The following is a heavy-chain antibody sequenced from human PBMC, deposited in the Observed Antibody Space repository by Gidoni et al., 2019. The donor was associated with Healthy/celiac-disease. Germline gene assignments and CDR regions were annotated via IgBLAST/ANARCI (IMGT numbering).Heavy chain of an antibody. CDR3: ARGPYGGAGTR. Sequence: QVQLQESGPGLVKPSQPLSLTCTVSVGSISSGSYDWSWIRPLAGKGLEWLGRLYTSGSTNYNPSLKSRVTISVDTFKNQFSLELSSVTAADTAGYYCARGPYGGAGTRWGQGTLVTVSS. J-gene: IGHJ4*02. V-gene: IGHV4-61*02. CDR1: VGSISSGSYD. CDR2: LYTSGST. D-gene: IGHD4-17*01.